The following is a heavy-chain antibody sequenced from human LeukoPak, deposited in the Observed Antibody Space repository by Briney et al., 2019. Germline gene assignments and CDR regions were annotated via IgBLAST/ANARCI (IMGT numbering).Heavy chain of an antibody. Sequence: PSETLSLTCAVYGGSFSGYYWSCIRQPPGKGLEWIGEINHSGSTNYNPSLKSRVTISVDTSKNQFSLKLSSVTAADTAVYYCARGVAQQLVTYYYYYYYMDVWGKGTTVTVSS. D-gene: IGHD6-13*01. CDR1: GGSFSGYY. V-gene: IGHV4-34*01. J-gene: IGHJ6*03. CDR3: ARGVAQQLVTYYYYYYYMDV. CDR2: INHSGST.